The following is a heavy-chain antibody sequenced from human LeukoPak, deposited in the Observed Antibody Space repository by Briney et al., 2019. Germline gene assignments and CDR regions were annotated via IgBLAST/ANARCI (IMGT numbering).Heavy chain of an antibody. CDR1: GFTFSSYA. Sequence: GGSLRLSCAAPGFTFSSYAMSWVRQAPGKGLEWVSAISGSGGSTYYADSVKGRFTISRDNSKNTLYLQMNSLRAEDTAVYYCAKGEGLTTVTLPFDYWGQGTLVTVSS. D-gene: IGHD4-11*01. CDR3: AKGEGLTTVTLPFDY. CDR2: ISGSGGST. V-gene: IGHV3-23*01. J-gene: IGHJ4*02.